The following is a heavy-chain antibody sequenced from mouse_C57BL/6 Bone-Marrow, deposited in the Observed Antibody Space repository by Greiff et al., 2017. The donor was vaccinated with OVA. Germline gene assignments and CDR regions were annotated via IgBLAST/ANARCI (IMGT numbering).Heavy chain of an antibody. CDR2: IYPRSGNT. J-gene: IGHJ2*01. Sequence: VHLVESGAELARPGASVKLSCKASGYTFTSYGISWVKQRTGQGLEWIGEIYPRSGNTYYNEKFKGKATLTADKSSSTAYMELRSLTSEDSAVYFCARQDVGYFDYWGQGTTLTVSS. CDR1: GYTFTSYG. CDR3: ARQDVGYFDY. V-gene: IGHV1-81*01.